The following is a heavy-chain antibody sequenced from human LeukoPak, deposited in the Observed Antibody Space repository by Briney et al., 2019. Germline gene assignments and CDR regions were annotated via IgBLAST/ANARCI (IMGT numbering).Heavy chain of an antibody. CDR3: ARDTSEGDYAWWFDP. Sequence: GGSLRLSCAASGFTFNTYGMSWVRQAPGKGLEWVAATSSSDAGTYHADSVRGRFTISRDNSKNTLYLQMNSLRAEDAAVYFCARDTSEGDYAWWFDPWGQGTLVTVAS. V-gene: IGHV3-23*01. CDR2: TSSSDAGT. CDR1: GFTFNTYG. D-gene: IGHD3-16*01. J-gene: IGHJ5*02.